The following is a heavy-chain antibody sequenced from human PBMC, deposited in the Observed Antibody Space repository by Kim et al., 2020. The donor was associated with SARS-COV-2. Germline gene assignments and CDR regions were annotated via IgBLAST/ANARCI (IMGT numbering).Heavy chain of an antibody. Sequence: GGSLRLSCAASGFTFSSYGGNCVRGAPGKGLEWVSYISSSSSTIYYADSVKGRFTISRDNAKNSLYLQMNSLRDEDTAVYYCARGANYDYVWGSYRYGYWCQGTLVTVSS. V-gene: IGHV3-48*02. J-gene: IGHJ4*02. CDR2: ISSSSSTI. CDR1: GFTFSSYG. D-gene: IGHD3-16*02. CDR3: ARGANYDYVWGSYRYGY.